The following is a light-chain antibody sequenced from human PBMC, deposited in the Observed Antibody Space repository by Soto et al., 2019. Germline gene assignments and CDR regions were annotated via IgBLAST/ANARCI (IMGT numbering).Light chain of an antibody. V-gene: IGKV1-5*03. CDR1: QSISSW. J-gene: IGKJ1*01. CDR2: KAS. Sequence: DIQMTQSPSTLSASVGDRVTITCRASQSISSWLAWYQQKPGKAPKLLIYKASSLESGVPSRFSGSGSGTEFTLTISRLQPDVFATYYCQQYSSYWTFGQGTKVEIK. CDR3: QQYSSYWT.